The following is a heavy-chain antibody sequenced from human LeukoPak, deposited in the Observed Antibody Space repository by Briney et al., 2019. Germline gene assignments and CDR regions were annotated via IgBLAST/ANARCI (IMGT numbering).Heavy chain of an antibody. D-gene: IGHD6-6*01. CDR3: ARVRTNRVAARRSRFDP. J-gene: IGHJ5*02. V-gene: IGHV4-34*01. Sequence: SETLSLTCAVYGGSFSGYYWSWIRQPPGKGLEWIGEINHSGSTNYNPSLKSRATISVDTSKNQFSLKLSSVTAADTAVYYCARVRTNRVAARRSRFDPWGQGTLVTVSS. CDR2: INHSGST. CDR1: GGSFSGYY.